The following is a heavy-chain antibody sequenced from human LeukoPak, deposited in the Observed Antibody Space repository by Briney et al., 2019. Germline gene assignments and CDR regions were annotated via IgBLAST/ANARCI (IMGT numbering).Heavy chain of an antibody. Sequence: SVKVSCKASGGTFSSYAISWVRQAPGPGLEWMGGIIPIFVTANYAQKFQGRVTITADKSTSTAYMELSSLRSEDTAVYYCASENYYGSGSYYTWGQGTLVTVSS. CDR3: ASENYYGSGSYYT. J-gene: IGHJ5*02. CDR2: IIPIFVTA. CDR1: GGTFSSYA. D-gene: IGHD3-10*01. V-gene: IGHV1-69*06.